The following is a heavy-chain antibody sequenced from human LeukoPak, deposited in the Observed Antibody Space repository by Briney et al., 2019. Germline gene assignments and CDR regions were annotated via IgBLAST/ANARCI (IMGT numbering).Heavy chain of an antibody. D-gene: IGHD6-6*01. Sequence: GGSLRLSCAASGFTFSSYSMNWVRQAPGKGLEWVSYISSSSSTIYYADSVKGRFTISRDNAKNSLYLQMNSLRAEDTAVYYCARDNVQAARLEYFQHWGQGTLVTVSP. J-gene: IGHJ1*01. V-gene: IGHV3-48*01. CDR3: ARDNVQAARLEYFQH. CDR1: GFTFSSYS. CDR2: ISSSSSTI.